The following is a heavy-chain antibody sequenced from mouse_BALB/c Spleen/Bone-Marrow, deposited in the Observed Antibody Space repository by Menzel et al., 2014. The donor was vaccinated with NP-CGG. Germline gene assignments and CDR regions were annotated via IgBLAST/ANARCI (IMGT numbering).Heavy chain of an antibody. J-gene: IGHJ2*01. D-gene: IGHD2-4*01. V-gene: IGHV5-9-3*01. CDR3: ARHGITRLLDY. Sequence: EVQVVESGGGLVKPGGSLKLSCAASGFTFSSYAMSWVRQTPEKRLEWVATISSGGSYTYYPDSVKGRFTISRDNAKNTPYLQMSSLRSEDTDMYYCARHGITRLLDYWGQGTTLTVSS. CDR2: ISSGGSYT. CDR1: GFTFSSYA.